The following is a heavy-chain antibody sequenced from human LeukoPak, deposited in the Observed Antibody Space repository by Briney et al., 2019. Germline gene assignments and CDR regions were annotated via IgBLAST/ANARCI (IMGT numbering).Heavy chain of an antibody. D-gene: IGHD4-17*01. V-gene: IGHV1-2*06. CDR3: ARYGKEQPAFDY. Sequence: EASVKVSCKAFGYTFTVYYMHWVRQAPGQGLEWMGRINPNSGGTNYAQKFQGRVTMTRDTSISTAYMELSRLRSDDTAVYYCARYGKEQPAFDYWGQGTLVTVSS. CDR1: GYTFTVYY. J-gene: IGHJ4*02. CDR2: INPNSGGT.